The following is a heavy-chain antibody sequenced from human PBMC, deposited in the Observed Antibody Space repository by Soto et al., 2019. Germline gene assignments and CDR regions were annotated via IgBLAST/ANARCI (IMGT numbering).Heavy chain of an antibody. CDR3: AREFPSELICCAY. D-gene: IGHD3-16*01. CDR2: MNPNSGNT. CDR1: GYTFTSYD. Sequence: ASVKVSCKASGYTFTSYDINWVRQATGQGLEWMGWMNPNSGNTGYAQKFQGRVTMTRNTSTSTAYMELSSLRSEDTAVYYCAREFPSELICCAYWGQGTLVTVSS. V-gene: IGHV1-8*01. J-gene: IGHJ4*02.